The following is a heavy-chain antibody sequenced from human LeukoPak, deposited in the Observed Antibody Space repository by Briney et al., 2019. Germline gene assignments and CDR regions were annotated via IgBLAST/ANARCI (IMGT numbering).Heavy chain of an antibody. J-gene: IGHJ4*02. CDR2: ICPDDSDT. V-gene: IGHV5-51*01. CDR1: GYSFTTYW. CDR3: ARHETGPYFDY. D-gene: IGHD1-1*01. Sequence: GESLKISCKGSGYSFTTYWIGWVRQVPGKGLECMGIICPDDSDTRYSPSFQGRVTISADKSISTAYLQWSSLKASDTAMYYCARHETGPYFDYWGQGTLVTVSS.